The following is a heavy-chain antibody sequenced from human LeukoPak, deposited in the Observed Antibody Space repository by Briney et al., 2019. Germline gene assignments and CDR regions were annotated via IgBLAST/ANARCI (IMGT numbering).Heavy chain of an antibody. CDR3: ARGPVLLWFGELLSREDRYRNFDY. D-gene: IGHD3-10*01. CDR2: INHSGST. Sequence: SETLSLTCAVYGESFRGYYWSGIRQPPGKGVECIGEINHSGSTNYNPSLKRPVTKSLDTFQKQFFLEKSSVTAAGTAVYYCARGPVLLWFGELLSREDRYRNFDYWGQGTLVTVSS. J-gene: IGHJ4*02. V-gene: IGHV4-34*01. CDR1: GESFRGYY.